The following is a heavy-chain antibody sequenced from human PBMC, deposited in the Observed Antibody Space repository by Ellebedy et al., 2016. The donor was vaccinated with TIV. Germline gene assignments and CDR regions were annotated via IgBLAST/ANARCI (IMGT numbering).Heavy chain of an antibody. CDR3: ARVPVGYYYFDY. J-gene: IGHJ4*02. Sequence: GGSLRLSCAASGFTLSDHYMDWVRQAPGKGLEWVARTRNKAHSYSTEYAASVKGRFTMSRDDSKNSVYLQMNSLKTEDTAVYYCARVPVGYYYFDYWGQGTLVTVSS. CDR1: GFTLSDHY. D-gene: IGHD6-13*01. CDR2: TRNKAHSYST. V-gene: IGHV3-72*01.